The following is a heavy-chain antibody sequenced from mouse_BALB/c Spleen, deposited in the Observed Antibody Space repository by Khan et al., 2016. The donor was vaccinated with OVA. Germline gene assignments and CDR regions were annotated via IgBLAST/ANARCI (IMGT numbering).Heavy chain of an antibody. J-gene: IGHJ4*01. Sequence: EVELVESGGGLVKPGGSLKLSCAASGFTFSSYAVSWIRQTLEKRLEWVASINSGGSTYYPDSVKDRFTISSDDARNILYMQMSSVRSEDTAMYYCTRLVDYWGQGTSVTVSS. V-gene: IGHV5-6-5*01. CDR3: TRLVDY. CDR1: GFTFSSYA. CDR2: INSGGST.